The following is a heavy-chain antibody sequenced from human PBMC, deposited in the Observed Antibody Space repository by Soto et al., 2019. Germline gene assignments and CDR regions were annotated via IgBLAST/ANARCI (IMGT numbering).Heavy chain of an antibody. CDR2: VYYTGST. CDR1: GGPISGSY. J-gene: IGHJ4*02. CDR3: ARSVAVPGAHIDY. V-gene: IGHV4-59*01. D-gene: IGHD6-19*01. Sequence: QVQLQESGPGLVKPSETLSLTCSVSGGPISGSYWSWIRQSPGKGLEWLGYVYYTGSTNYSPSLRSRVSISVDTSKNEFSLRLSSVTAADTAVYFCARSVAVPGAHIDYWGQGTQVTVSS.